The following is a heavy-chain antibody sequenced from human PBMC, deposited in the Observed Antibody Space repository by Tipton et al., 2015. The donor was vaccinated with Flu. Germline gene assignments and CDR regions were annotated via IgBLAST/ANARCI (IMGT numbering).Heavy chain of an antibody. V-gene: IGHV4-4*02. CDR2: IFHSGRT. CDR1: GGSISSGNW. CDR3: ARGERDSSSWYPYHFDY. Sequence: SLRLSCAVSGGSISSGNWWSWVRQPPGRGLEWIGEIFHSGRTNYNPSLKSRVTISVDKSKKQFSLKLSSVTAADTAVYYCARGERDSSSWYPYHFDYWGQGTLVTVSS. J-gene: IGHJ4*02. D-gene: IGHD6-13*01.